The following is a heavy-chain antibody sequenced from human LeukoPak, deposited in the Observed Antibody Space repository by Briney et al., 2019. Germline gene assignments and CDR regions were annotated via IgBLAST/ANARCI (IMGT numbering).Heavy chain of an antibody. D-gene: IGHD1/OR15-1a*01. Sequence: PGGSLRLSCAASGFTFSSYWMHWVRQAPGKGLVWVSGINSDGSSTSYADSVKGRFTISRDNAKNTLYLQMNSLRAEDTAVYYCARAEQLTFDYWGQGTLVTVSS. CDR1: GFTFSSYW. V-gene: IGHV3-74*01. CDR2: INSDGSST. CDR3: ARAEQLTFDY. J-gene: IGHJ4*02.